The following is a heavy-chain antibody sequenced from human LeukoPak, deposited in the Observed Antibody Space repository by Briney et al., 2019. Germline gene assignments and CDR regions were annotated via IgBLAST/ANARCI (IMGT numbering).Heavy chain of an antibody. Sequence: PGGSLRLSCAASGFTFSSYAMNWVRQAPGKGLEWVSGISGSGGSTYYADSVKGRFTISRDNSRNTLFLQMNSLRAEDTAIYYCTKTWELLLPDYWGQGTLVTVSS. J-gene: IGHJ4*02. D-gene: IGHD1-26*01. CDR2: ISGSGGST. CDR1: GFTFSSYA. CDR3: TKTWELLLPDY. V-gene: IGHV3-23*01.